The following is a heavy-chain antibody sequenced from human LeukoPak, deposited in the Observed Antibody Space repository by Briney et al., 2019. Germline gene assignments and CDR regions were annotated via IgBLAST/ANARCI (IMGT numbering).Heavy chain of an antibody. V-gene: IGHV4-34*01. Sequence: SETLSLTCAVYGGSFSGYYCSWVRQPPGKGLEWIGEINHSGSTNYNPSLKSRVTISLDTSKNQFSLKLSSVTAADTAVYYCASSIAAAVHFDYWGQGTLVTVSS. CDR1: GGSFSGYY. CDR3: ASSIAAAVHFDY. D-gene: IGHD6-13*01. CDR2: INHSGST. J-gene: IGHJ4*02.